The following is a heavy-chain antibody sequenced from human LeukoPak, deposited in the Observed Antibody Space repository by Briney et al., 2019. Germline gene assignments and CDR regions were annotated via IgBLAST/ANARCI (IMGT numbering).Heavy chain of an antibody. CDR2: INHSGST. Sequence: SETLSLTCAVYGGSFSGYYWSWIRQPPGKGLEWIGEINHSGSTNYNPSLKSRVTISVDTSKNQFSLKLSSVTAADTAVYFCARHRGSCSTTSCSSGFDYWGQGTLVTVSS. CDR3: ARHRGSCSTTSCSSGFDY. D-gene: IGHD2-2*01. CDR1: GGSFSGYY. V-gene: IGHV4-34*01. J-gene: IGHJ4*02.